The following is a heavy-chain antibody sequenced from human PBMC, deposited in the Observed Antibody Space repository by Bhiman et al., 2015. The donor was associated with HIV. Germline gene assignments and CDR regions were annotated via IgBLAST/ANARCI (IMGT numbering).Heavy chain of an antibody. D-gene: IGHD2-15*01. CDR2: IQYDGSNK. CDR3: ARDRGDIVVVVAATRGAFDI. V-gene: IGHV3-30*02. Sequence: QVQLVESGGGVVQPGGSLRLSCAASGFTFSSYGMYWVRQAPGKGLEWVAFIQYDGSNKDYADSVKGRFTISRDNSKNTLYLQMNSLRGDDTAVYYCARDRGDIVVVVAATRGAFDIWGQGTMVTVSS. J-gene: IGHJ3*02. CDR1: GFTFSSYG.